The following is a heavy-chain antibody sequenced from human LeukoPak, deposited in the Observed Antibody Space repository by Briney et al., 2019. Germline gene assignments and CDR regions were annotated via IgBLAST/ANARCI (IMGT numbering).Heavy chain of an antibody. Sequence: GGYLRLSCTASGFTFSSLAMHWFRQAPGNGLEWVSGISGSGDATYYADSVRGRFTVSRDISKNTLYLQMSSLRAEDTALYFCARVLSIGFHYGYWGPGTLVTVSS. V-gene: IGHV3-23*01. CDR1: GFTFSSLA. CDR3: ARVLSIGFHYGY. D-gene: IGHD4-17*01. J-gene: IGHJ4*02. CDR2: ISGSGDAT.